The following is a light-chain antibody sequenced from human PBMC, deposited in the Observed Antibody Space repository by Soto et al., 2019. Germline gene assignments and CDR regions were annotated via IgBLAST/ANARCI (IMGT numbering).Light chain of an antibody. J-gene: IGKJ1*01. CDR3: QQYNSYSPWT. CDR1: QSISSG. V-gene: IGKV1-5*01. CDR2: DAS. Sequence: DIQMTQSPSTLSPSLGDRVTITCRASQSISSGLAWYQQKPGKAPKVLIYDASSLQSGVPSRFSGSGSGTEFTLTISSLQPEDFTIYYCQQYNSYSPWTFGQGTKV.